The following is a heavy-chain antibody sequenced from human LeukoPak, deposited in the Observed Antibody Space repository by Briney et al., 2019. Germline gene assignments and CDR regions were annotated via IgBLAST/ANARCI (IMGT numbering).Heavy chain of an antibody. D-gene: IGHD4-11*01. CDR3: ARGDYSNSAGNYYYYMDV. V-gene: IGHV4-34*01. J-gene: IGHJ6*03. CDR2: INHSGST. CDR1: GGSFSGYY. Sequence: SETLSLTCAVYGGSFSGYYWSWIPQPPGKGLEWIGEINHSGSTNYNPSLKSRVTISVDTSKNQFSLKLSSVTAADTAVYYCARGDYSNSAGNYYYYMDVWGKGTTVTVSS.